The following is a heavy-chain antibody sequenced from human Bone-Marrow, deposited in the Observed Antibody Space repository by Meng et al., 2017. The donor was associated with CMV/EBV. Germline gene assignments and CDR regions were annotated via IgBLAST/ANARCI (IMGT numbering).Heavy chain of an antibody. CDR3: ARDEKWELLQDYYYGMDV. Sequence: ASVKVSCKASGYTFTSYAMHWVRQAPGQRLEWMGWSNAGNGNTKYSQEFQGRVTITRDTSASTAYMELRSLRSDDTAVYYCARDEKWELLQDYYYGMDVWGQGTTVTVSS. CDR1: GYTFTSYA. D-gene: IGHD1-26*01. J-gene: IGHJ6*02. V-gene: IGHV1-3*02. CDR2: SNAGNGNT.